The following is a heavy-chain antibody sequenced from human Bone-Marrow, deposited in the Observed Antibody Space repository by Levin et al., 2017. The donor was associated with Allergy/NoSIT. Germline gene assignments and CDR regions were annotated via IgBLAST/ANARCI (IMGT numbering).Heavy chain of an antibody. D-gene: IGHD3-16*01. J-gene: IGHJ6*02. CDR3: ARQSELGDFYDNSLSGMDV. CDR2: FIPIFGTV. CDR1: GGSFSNYA. V-gene: IGHV1-69*13. Sequence: ASVKVSCKASGGSFSNYAINWVRQAPGQGLDWMGGFIPIFGTVSYAQGFQDRVTISADESTTTAYMELSSLRSDDTAVYYCARQSELGDFYDNSLSGMDVWGQGTTVTVSS.